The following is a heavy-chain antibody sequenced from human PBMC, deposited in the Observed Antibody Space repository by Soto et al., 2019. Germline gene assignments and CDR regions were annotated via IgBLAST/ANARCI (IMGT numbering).Heavy chain of an antibody. CDR3: TRTTYYDFWKTKLGAFDI. J-gene: IGHJ3*02. V-gene: IGHV3-73*01. Sequence: GGSLRLSCAASGFTFSGSAMHWVRQASGKGLEWVGRIRSKANSYATAYAASVEGRFTISRDDSKNTAYLQMNSLKTEDTAVYYCTRTTYYDFWKTKLGAFDIWGQGTMVTVSS. D-gene: IGHD3-3*01. CDR1: GFTFSGSA. CDR2: IRSKANSYAT.